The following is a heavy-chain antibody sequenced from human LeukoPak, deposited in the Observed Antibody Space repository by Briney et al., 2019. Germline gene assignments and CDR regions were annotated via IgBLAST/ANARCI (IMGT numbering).Heavy chain of an antibody. J-gene: IGHJ4*02. CDR3: ARGTLKAAATDFDY. V-gene: IGHV3-20*04. CDR1: GFTFDDYG. D-gene: IGHD6-13*01. Sequence: GGSLRLSCAASGFTFDDYGMSWVRQAPEKGLEWVSCINWNGGSTGYADSVKGRFTISRDNAKNSLYLQMNSLRAEDTALYYCARGTLKAAATDFDYWGQGTLVTVSS. CDR2: INWNGGST.